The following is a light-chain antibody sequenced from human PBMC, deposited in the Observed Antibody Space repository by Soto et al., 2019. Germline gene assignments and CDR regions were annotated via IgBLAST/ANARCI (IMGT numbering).Light chain of an antibody. Sequence: EIELTQSPGTLSLSPGERATLSCRASQSVSSSYLAWYQQKPGQAPRLLIYDASSRATGIPDRFSGSGSGTDFTLTISRLEPEDFAVYYCQQYGSSPPYTFGQGTKLEIK. V-gene: IGKV3-20*01. CDR2: DAS. CDR3: QQYGSSPPYT. J-gene: IGKJ2*01. CDR1: QSVSSSY.